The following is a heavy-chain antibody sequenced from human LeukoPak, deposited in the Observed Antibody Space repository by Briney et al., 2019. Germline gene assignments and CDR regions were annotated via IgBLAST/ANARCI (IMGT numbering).Heavy chain of an antibody. J-gene: IGHJ5*02. CDR1: GGSISSYY. CDR2: IYTSGST. V-gene: IGHV4-4*07. D-gene: IGHD6-19*01. CDR3: ARNLGEYSSGWYWFDP. Sequence: SETLSLTCTVSGGSISSYYWSWIQQPAGKGLEWIGRIYTSGSTNYNPSLKSRVTMSVDTSKNQFSLKLSSVTAADTAVYYCARNLGEYSSGWYWFDPWGQGTLVTVSS.